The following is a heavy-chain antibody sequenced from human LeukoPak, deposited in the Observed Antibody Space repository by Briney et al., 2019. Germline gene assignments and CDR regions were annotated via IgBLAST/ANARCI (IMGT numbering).Heavy chain of an antibody. CDR2: IILIFGTA. CDR1: GGTFSSYA. J-gene: IGHJ4*02. D-gene: IGHD6-13*01. Sequence: ASVKVSCKASGGTFSSYAISWVRQAPRQGLEWMGGIILIFGTANYAQKFQGRVTITTDESTSTAYMELSSLRSEDTAVYYCAGAAAGTGIDYWGQGTLVTVSS. CDR3: AGAAAGTGIDY. V-gene: IGHV1-69*05.